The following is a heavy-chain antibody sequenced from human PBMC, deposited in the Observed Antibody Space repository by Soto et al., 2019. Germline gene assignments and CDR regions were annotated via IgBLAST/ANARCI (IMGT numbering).Heavy chain of an antibody. J-gene: IGHJ6*02. CDR2: MYNTGST. Sequence: SETLSLTCTVSGGSISSFYWSWIRQPPGKGLEWIGYMYNTGSTIYNPSLKSRVTISVDTSKNQFSLKLNSVTAADTAVYHCASFGGIAATGTRYYYGMDFWGQGTTVT. CDR1: GGSISSFY. CDR3: ASFGGIAATGTRYYYGMDF. V-gene: IGHV4-59*01. D-gene: IGHD6-13*01.